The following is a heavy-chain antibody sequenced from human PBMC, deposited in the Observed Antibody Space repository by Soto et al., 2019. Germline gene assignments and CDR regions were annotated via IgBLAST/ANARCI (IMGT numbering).Heavy chain of an antibody. V-gene: IGHV3-30*18. Sequence: GGSLSLSCAASGFTLSGNDMHWVRQAPGKGPEWVAVMSYDGSHQYYADSVKGRFTISRDTSKSTLYLQMNSLRTEDTAVYYCAKGGWYTSSSPSDCWGQGTLVTVSS. J-gene: IGHJ4*02. CDR1: GFTLSGND. CDR3: AKGGWYTSSSPSDC. D-gene: IGHD6-6*01. CDR2: MSYDGSHQ.